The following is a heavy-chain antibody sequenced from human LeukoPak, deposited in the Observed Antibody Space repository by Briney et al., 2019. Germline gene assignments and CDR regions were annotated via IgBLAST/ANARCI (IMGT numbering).Heavy chain of an antibody. CDR1: GFTFSSCG. CDR3: AKDRLRYCSGGSCYAFDY. Sequence: PGRSLRLSCAASGFTFSSCGMHWVRQAPGKGLEWVAVISYDGSNKYYADSVKGRFTISRDNSKNTLYLQMNSLRAEDTAVYYCAKDRLRYCSGGSCYAFDYWGQGTLVTVSS. V-gene: IGHV3-30*18. J-gene: IGHJ4*02. D-gene: IGHD2-15*01. CDR2: ISYDGSNK.